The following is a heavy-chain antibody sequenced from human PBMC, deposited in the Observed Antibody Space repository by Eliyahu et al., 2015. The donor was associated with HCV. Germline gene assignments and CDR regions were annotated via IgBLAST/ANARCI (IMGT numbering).Heavy chain of an antibody. J-gene: IGHJ6*03. CDR3: ARGANDFNYYYYMDV. Sequence: EVQLVESGGGLVQPGGSXRLSCAASGFXFGSFWMTWVRQAPGKGLXWVANIKQXGSEQYYVDSVKGRFTISRDNAENSLYLQMNSLRGEDTAVYYCARGANDFNYYYYMDVWGRGTTVTVSS. CDR2: IKQXGSEQ. CDR1: GFXFGSFW. D-gene: IGHD3-3*01. V-gene: IGHV3-7*03.